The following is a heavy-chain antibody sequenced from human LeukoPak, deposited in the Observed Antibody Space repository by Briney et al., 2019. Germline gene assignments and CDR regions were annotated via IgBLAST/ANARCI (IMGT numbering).Heavy chain of an antibody. V-gene: IGHV1-46*01. D-gene: IGHD3-22*01. J-gene: IGHJ3*02. CDR2: INPSGGST. CDR3: ASTSFLGLEVITDAFDI. CDR1: GYTFTSYY. Sequence: ASVKVSCKASGYTFTSYYMHWVRQAPGQGLEWMGIINPSGGSTSYAQKFQGRVTMTRDTSTSTVYMELSSLRSGDTAVYYCASTSFLGLEVITDAFDIWGQGTMVTVSS.